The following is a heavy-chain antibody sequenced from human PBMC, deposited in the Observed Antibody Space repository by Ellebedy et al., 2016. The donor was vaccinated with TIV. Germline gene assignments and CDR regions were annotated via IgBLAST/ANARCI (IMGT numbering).Heavy chain of an antibody. V-gene: IGHV4-39*01. Sequence: SETLSLTXTVSGGSISSSSYYWGWIRQPPGKGLEWIGSIYYSGSTYYNPSLKSRVTISVDTSKNQFSLKLSSVTAADTAVYYCARVDRWSRKYYFDYWGQGTLVTVSS. CDR3: ARVDRWSRKYYFDY. D-gene: IGHD4-23*01. CDR2: IYYSGST. J-gene: IGHJ4*02. CDR1: GGSISSSSYY.